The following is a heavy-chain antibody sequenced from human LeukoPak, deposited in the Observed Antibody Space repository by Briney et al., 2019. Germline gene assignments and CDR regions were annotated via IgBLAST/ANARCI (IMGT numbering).Heavy chain of an antibody. CDR2: IIPIFGTA. V-gene: IGHV1-69*01. J-gene: IGHJ1*01. CDR1: GGTFSSYA. Sequence: GSSVKVSCKASGGTFSSYAISWVRQAPGQGLEWMGGIIPIFGTANYAQKFQGRVTITADESTSTAYMELSSLRSEDTAVYYCARDRSGWYREYFQHWGQGTLVTVSS. D-gene: IGHD6-19*01. CDR3: ARDRSGWYREYFQH.